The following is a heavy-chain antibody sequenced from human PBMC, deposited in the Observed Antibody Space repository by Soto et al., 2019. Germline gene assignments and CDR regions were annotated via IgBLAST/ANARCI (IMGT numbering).Heavy chain of an antibody. CDR1: GFNFGGYA. J-gene: IGHJ4*02. V-gene: IGHV3-23*01. CDR2: LSGDGSRA. Sequence: KLLESGGQLIQPGGSLRLSCAGTGFNFGGYAMSWVRQAPGKGLEWVSTLSGDGSRAYYADSVRGRFTVSRDNSKSTLYLRMNSLRADDTAIYYCAKRGGYAISFYDSWGQGPLVTVSS. CDR3: AKRGGYAISFYDS. D-gene: IGHD3-16*01.